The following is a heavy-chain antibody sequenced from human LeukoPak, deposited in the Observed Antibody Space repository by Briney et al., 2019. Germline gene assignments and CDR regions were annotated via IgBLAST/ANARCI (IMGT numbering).Heavy chain of an antibody. Sequence: GGSLRLSCAASGFTVSSNYMSWVRQAPGKGLEWVSVIYSGGSTYYADSVKGRFTISRDNSKNTLYLQMNSLRAEDTAVYYCAKDLGSGYDAFDIWGQETMVTVSS. CDR2: IYSGGST. CDR1: GFTVSSNY. V-gene: IGHV3-66*01. J-gene: IGHJ3*02. D-gene: IGHD5-18*01. CDR3: AKDLGSGYDAFDI.